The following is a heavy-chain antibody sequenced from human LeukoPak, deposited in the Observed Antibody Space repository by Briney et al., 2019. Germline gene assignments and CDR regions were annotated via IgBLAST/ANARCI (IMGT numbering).Heavy chain of an antibody. Sequence: SETLSLTCTVSGGSISSGGYYWSWIRQHPGKGLGWIGYIYYSGSTYYNPSLKSRVTISVDTSKNQFSLKLSSVTAADTAVYYCARDISSYGYLTYWFDPWGQGTLVTVSS. J-gene: IGHJ5*02. CDR3: ARDISSYGYLTYWFDP. D-gene: IGHD5-18*01. V-gene: IGHV4-31*03. CDR1: GGSISSGGYY. CDR2: IYYSGST.